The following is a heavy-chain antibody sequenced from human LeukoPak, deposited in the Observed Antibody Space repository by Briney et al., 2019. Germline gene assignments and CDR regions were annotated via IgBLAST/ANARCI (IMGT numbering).Heavy chain of an antibody. CDR2: ISSSSSYI. CDR1: GFTFSSYA. CDR3: ARDAGGIWVSYFDY. J-gene: IGHJ4*02. V-gene: IGHV3-21*01. Sequence: GGSLRLSCAASGFTFSSYAMHWVRQAPGKGLEWVSSISSSSSYIYYADSVKGRFTISRDNAKNSLYLQMNSLRAEDTAVYYCARDAGGIWVSYFDYWGQGTLVTVSS. D-gene: IGHD3-16*01.